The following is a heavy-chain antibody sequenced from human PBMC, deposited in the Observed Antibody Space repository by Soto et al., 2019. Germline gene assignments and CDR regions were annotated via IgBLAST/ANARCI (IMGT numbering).Heavy chain of an antibody. J-gene: IGHJ4*02. CDR2: TYYTGST. D-gene: IGHD2-15*01. CDR3: ARRYGGTFDY. Sequence: ASETLSLTCTVSGVSISSYYWSWIRQPPGKGLEWIGTTYYTGSTNYNPSLKSRVTISVDTSKNQFSLKLSSVTAADTAVYYCARRYGGTFDYWGQGTLVTVSS. CDR1: GVSISSYY. V-gene: IGHV4-59*08.